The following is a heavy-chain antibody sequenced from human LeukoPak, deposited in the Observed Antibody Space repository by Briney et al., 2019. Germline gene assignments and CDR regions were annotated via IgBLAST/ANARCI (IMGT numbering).Heavy chain of an antibody. CDR1: GGSISSGGYS. D-gene: IGHD1-26*01. V-gene: IGHV4-30-2*01. CDR3: ARGVGATCPDY. CDR2: IYHSGST. Sequence: PSQTLSLTCAVSGGSISSGGYSWSWIRQPPGEGLEWIGYIYHSGSTYYNPSLKSRVTISVDRSKNQFSLKLSSVTAADTAVYYCARGVGATCPDYWGQGTLVTVSS. J-gene: IGHJ4*02.